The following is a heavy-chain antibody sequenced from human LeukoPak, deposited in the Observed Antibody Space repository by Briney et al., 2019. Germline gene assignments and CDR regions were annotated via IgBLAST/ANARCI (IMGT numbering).Heavy chain of an antibody. D-gene: IGHD6-13*01. CDR2: IYYSRST. J-gene: IGHJ4*02. V-gene: IGHV4-59*01. Sequence: PSEAPSLTCTDSGGSISSDYWSWIRQPPGEGLEWGGYIYYSRSTNYNPSLKSRVTMSVDASKTQFSRKLSSVTAADTAVYYCARGARGYSSSWPADYWGQGTLVTVSS. CDR3: ARGARGYSSSWPADY. CDR1: GGSISSDY.